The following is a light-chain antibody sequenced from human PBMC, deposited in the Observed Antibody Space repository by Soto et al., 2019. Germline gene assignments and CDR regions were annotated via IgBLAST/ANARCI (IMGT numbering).Light chain of an antibody. CDR3: NSYTSTRTYV. Sequence: QSVLTQPASVSGSPGQSITISCSGTSSDFGGYNVVSWYQQHPGKATKLIIYEVTKRPSGVSNRFSGSKSGNTASLTISGLQAEDEADYYCNSYTSTRTYVFGTGTKVTVL. CDR2: EVT. J-gene: IGLJ1*01. V-gene: IGLV2-14*02. CDR1: SSDFGGYNV.